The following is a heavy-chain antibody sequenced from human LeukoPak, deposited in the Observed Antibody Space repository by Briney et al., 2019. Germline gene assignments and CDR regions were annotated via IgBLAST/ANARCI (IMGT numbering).Heavy chain of an antibody. CDR3: AREFNIAVAGIYTGFDI. CDR2: IKTDGSEK. V-gene: IGHV3-7*03. CDR1: GFTFSSYW. D-gene: IGHD6-19*01. J-gene: IGHJ3*02. Sequence: PGGSLRLSCEASGFTFSSYWMSWVRQAPGKGLEWVANIKTDGSEKYYVDSVKGRFTISRDNAKNSLYLQMNSLRAEDTAVYYCAREFNIAVAGIYTGFDIWGQGTMVTVSS.